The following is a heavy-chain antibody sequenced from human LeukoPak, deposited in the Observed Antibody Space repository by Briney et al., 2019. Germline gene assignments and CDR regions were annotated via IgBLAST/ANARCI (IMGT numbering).Heavy chain of an antibody. D-gene: IGHD4-17*01. J-gene: IGHJ4*02. Sequence: GGSLRLSCAASEFSVGSNYMTWVRQAPGKGLEWVSLIYSGGSTYYADSVKGRFTISRDNSKNTLYLQMNSLRAEDTAVYYCARRLRRNYFDYWGQGTLVTVSS. CDR2: IYSGGST. V-gene: IGHV3-66*04. CDR1: EFSVGSNY. CDR3: ARRLRRNYFDY.